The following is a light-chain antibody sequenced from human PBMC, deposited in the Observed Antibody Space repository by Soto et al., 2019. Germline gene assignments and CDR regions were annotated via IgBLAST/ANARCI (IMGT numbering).Light chain of an antibody. Sequence: EIVVTQSPATLSVSPGEGATLSCRTSQDVHSNFAWYQQKPGQAPRLLIYATSTRATGISGRFSGSGSGADYPLTISSLQSEDIGVYYCQQYTAWPLTFGGGTKVEI. CDR1: QDVHSN. CDR2: ATS. CDR3: QQYTAWPLT. V-gene: IGKV3-15*01. J-gene: IGKJ4*01.